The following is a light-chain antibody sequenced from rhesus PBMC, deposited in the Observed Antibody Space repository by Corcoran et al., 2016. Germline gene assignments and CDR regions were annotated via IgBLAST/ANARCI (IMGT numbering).Light chain of an antibody. J-gene: IGKJ1*01. CDR3: QQHNSYPWT. V-gene: IGKV1S14*01. CDR2: YAA. CDR1: QGISNY. Sequence: DIQMTQSPSSLSASVGDTVTITCRASQGISNYLAWYQPKPWKATKPLIYYAANLESGGPSRFSGSGSGTDCTLTISSLQPEDFATYYCQQHNSYPWTFGQGTKVEIK.